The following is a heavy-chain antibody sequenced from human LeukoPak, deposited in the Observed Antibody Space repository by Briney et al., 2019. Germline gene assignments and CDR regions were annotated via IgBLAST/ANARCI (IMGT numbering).Heavy chain of an antibody. D-gene: IGHD3-10*01. Sequence: SQTLSLTCTVSGGSISSSSYYWGWIRQPPGKGLEWIGSIYYSGSTYYNPSLKSRVTISVDTSKNQFSLKLSSVTAADTAVYYCARDGVLFDYWGQGTLVTVSS. CDR2: IYYSGST. J-gene: IGHJ4*02. CDR3: ARDGVLFDY. V-gene: IGHV4-39*07. CDR1: GGSISSSSYY.